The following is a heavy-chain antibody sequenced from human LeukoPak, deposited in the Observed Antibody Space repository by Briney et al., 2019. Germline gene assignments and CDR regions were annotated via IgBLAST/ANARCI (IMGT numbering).Heavy chain of an antibody. D-gene: IGHD4-23*01. CDR2: ISGSGGST. Sequence: GGCLRLSCAASGFSLSSYAMSWVRHAPGGGLGWVSAISGSGGSTYYADSVTGRFTISRDNSKNTLYLQMNSLRAEDTAVYYCASTVVTPTYYYGMDAWGQGTTVTVSS. CDR1: GFSLSSYA. V-gene: IGHV3-23*01. J-gene: IGHJ6*02. CDR3: ASTVVTPTYYYGMDA.